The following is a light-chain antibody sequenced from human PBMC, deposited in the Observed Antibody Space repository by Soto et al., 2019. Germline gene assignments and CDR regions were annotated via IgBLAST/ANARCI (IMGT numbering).Light chain of an antibody. Sequence: DIVLTQSPGTLSLSPGERATLSCRASQSVSSSFLAWYQQKPGQAPRLLIYGASSRATGIPDRFSGSGSGTDFTLTISGLEPEDFAVYYCQQYDSSPWTFGQGTKVEIK. CDR2: GAS. J-gene: IGKJ1*01. CDR3: QQYDSSPWT. V-gene: IGKV3-20*01. CDR1: QSVSSSF.